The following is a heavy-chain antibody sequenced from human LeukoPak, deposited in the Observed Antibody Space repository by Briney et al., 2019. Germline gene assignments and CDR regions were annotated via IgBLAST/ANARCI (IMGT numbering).Heavy chain of an antibody. D-gene: IGHD6-13*01. V-gene: IGHV3-15*01. Sequence: GGSLRLSCAASGFTFSNAWMTWVRQAPGKGLEWIARIKSKSNGGTIDYAAPVKGRFTISRDDSKDKLYLQMNSLKIEDAAVYYCTTVGSSWNFDYWGQGTLVTVSS. CDR2: IKSKSNGGTI. J-gene: IGHJ4*02. CDR3: TTVGSSWNFDY. CDR1: GFTFSNAW.